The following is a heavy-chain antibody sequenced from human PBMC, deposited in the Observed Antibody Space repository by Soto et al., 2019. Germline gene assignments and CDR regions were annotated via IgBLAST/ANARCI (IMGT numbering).Heavy chain of an antibody. J-gene: IGHJ4*02. CDR3: AGPGGEFMYSFDY. V-gene: IGHV4-59*08. D-gene: IGHD3-16*01. Sequence: SETLSLTCTVSGVSMTNYYWSWIRQPTGKRLEWIGYIYYTGSTNYNPSLESRVTISLDTSRNQFSLKLTSVTAADTAIYYCAGPGGEFMYSFDYWGQGALVTVSS. CDR1: GVSMTNYY. CDR2: IYYTGST.